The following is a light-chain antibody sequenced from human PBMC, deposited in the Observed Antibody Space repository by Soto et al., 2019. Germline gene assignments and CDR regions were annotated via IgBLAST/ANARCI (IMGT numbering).Light chain of an antibody. V-gene: IGLV2-14*01. CDR3: SSYTSKSSLI. J-gene: IGLJ2*01. CDR2: EVS. Sequence: QSALTQPASVSGSPGQSITVSCTGTSNDVGSYNYVSWYQQHPGKAPKLMIYEVSYRPSGVSDRFPGSKTGNTASLTISGLQAEDEADYYCSSYTSKSSLIFGGGTKVTVL. CDR1: SNDVGSYNY.